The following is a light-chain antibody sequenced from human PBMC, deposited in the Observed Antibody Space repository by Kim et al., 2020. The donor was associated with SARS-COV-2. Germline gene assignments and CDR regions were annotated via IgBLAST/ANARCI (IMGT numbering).Light chain of an antibody. CDR1: QSVDSRY. CDR3: QQYGSSPFT. Sequence: SPGERATLSCRASQSVDSRYLAWYQQKPGQAPRLLIYGASSRATGIPDRFSGSGSGTDFTLTISRLEPEDFAVYYCQQYGSSPFTFGQGTKVDIK. CDR2: GAS. V-gene: IGKV3-20*01. J-gene: IGKJ3*01.